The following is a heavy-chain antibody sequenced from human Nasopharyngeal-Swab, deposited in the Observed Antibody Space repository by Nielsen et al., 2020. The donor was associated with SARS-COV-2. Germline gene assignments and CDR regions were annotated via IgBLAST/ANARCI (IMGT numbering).Heavy chain of an antibody. Sequence: SETLSLTCAVYGGSFSGYYWSWIRQPPGKGLEWIGEIKHSGSTNYDPSLKSRVTISVDTSKNQFSLKLSSVTAADTAVYYCARTSSGRRFDYWGQGTLVTVSS. CDR3: ARTSSGRRFDY. J-gene: IGHJ4*02. CDR2: IKHSGST. CDR1: GGSFSGYY. D-gene: IGHD6-25*01. V-gene: IGHV4-34*01.